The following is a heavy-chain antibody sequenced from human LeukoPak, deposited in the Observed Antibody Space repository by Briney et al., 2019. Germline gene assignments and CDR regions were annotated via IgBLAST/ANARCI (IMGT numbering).Heavy chain of an antibody. CDR2: INPNSGGT. V-gene: IGHV1-2*02. J-gene: IGHJ2*01. CDR3: ARVKSLKHYYDSSGYWGDWYFDL. D-gene: IGHD3-22*01. CDR1: GYTFTGYY. Sequence: ASMKVSCKASGYTFTGYYMHWVRQAPGQGLEWMGWINPNSGGTNYAQKFQGRVTMTRDTSISTAYMELSRLRSDDTAVYYCARVKSLKHYYDSSGYWGDWYFDLWGRGTLVTVSS.